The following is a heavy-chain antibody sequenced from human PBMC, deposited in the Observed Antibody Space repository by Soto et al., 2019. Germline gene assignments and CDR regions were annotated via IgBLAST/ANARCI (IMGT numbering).Heavy chain of an antibody. Sequence: QLQLQESGPGLVKPSETLSLTCTVSGGSINSSTYYWGWIRQPPGKGLEWIGSIYYSGSTYYNPSLQSRVRFNSYASKNRFSLTLTAVNAADTAACFCAGNTQGWSWFDPWGQGTLVTVAS. D-gene: IGHD2-15*01. V-gene: IGHV4-39*02. J-gene: IGHJ5*02. CDR3: AGNTQGWSWFDP. CDR2: IYYSGST. CDR1: GGSINSSTYY.